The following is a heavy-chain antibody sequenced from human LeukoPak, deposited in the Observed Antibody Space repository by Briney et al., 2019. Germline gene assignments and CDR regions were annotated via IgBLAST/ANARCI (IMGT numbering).Heavy chain of an antibody. Sequence: GESLKISCKGSGYSFTSYWIGWVRQMPGKGLEWMGIIYPGNSDTRYSPSFQGQVTISADKSISTAYLQWSSLKASDSAMYHCARPPYASGRYFDLWGRGTQVTVSS. CDR2: IYPGNSDT. J-gene: IGHJ2*01. V-gene: IGHV5-51*01. D-gene: IGHD3-10*01. CDR3: ARPPYASGRYFDL. CDR1: GYSFTSYW.